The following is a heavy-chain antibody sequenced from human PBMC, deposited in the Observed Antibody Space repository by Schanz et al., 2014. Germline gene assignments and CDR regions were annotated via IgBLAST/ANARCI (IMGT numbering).Heavy chain of an antibody. D-gene: IGHD1-1*01. Sequence: EVHLLESGGGLVPPGGSLRLSCAASGFNFSDYAMSWVRQAPGKGLEWVSAISGSGGSTYYADSVKGRFTISRDNSKNLLYLQMNSLRAEDTAVYYCTRDVRLDRRGNWFDPWGQGTLVTVSS. CDR3: TRDVRLDRRGNWFDP. V-gene: IGHV3-23*01. CDR2: ISGSGGST. CDR1: GFNFSDYA. J-gene: IGHJ5*02.